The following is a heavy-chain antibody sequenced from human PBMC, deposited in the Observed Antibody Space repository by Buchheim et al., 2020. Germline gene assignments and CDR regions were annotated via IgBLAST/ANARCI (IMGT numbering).Heavy chain of an antibody. CDR1: GGSFSGYY. V-gene: IGHV4-34*01. J-gene: IGHJ5*02. Sequence: QVQLQQWGAGLLKPSETLSLTCAVYGGSFSGYYWSWIRQPPGKGLEWIGEINHSGSTNYNPSLKSRVTLSVDTSKNKFSLKLSSVTAADTAVYYCARGLPRIAARRKFTAAWFDPWGQGTL. D-gene: IGHD6-6*01. CDR2: INHSGST. CDR3: ARGLPRIAARRKFTAAWFDP.